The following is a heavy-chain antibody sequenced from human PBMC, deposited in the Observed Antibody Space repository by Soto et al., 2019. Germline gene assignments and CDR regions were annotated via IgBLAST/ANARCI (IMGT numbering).Heavy chain of an antibody. V-gene: IGHV1-3*01. J-gene: IGHJ4*02. D-gene: IGHD3-22*01. CDR3: ARVQTPLIFDY. Sequence: QVQLVQSGAEVKKPGASVKVSCKASGYTFTSYAMHWVRQAPGQRLEWMGWINAGNGNTKYSQKFQGRVTITRDTSASTAYMGLSSLRSEDTAVYYCARVQTPLIFDYWGQGTLVTVSS. CDR2: INAGNGNT. CDR1: GYTFTSYA.